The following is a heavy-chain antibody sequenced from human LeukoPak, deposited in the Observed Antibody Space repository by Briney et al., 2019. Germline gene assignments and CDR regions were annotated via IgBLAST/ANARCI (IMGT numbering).Heavy chain of an antibody. J-gene: IGHJ4*02. CDR3: ARDFSLYYGSGSSLYYFDY. CDR1: GFTFSSYW. CDR2: IKQDGSEK. Sequence: GGSLRLSCAASGFTFSSYWMSWVRQAPGKGLEWVANIKQDGSEKYYVDSVKGRFTISRDNAKNSLYLQMNSLRAEDTAVYYCARDFSLYYGSGSSLYYFDYWGQGTPVTVSS. D-gene: IGHD3-10*01. V-gene: IGHV3-7*01.